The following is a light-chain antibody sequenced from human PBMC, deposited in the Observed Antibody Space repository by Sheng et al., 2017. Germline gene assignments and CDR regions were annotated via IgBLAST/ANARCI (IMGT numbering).Light chain of an antibody. J-gene: IGKJ4*01. V-gene: IGKV2-30*02. Sequence: DVVMTQSPLSLSVTLGQPASISCRSSQSLVHSDGNTYLNWFQQRPGQSPRRLIYQVFNRDSGVPDRFSGSGSGTDFTLKISRVEAEDVGVYYCMQGTHLLTFGGGTKVQIK. CDR2: QVF. CDR3: MQGTHLLT. CDR1: QSLVHSDGNTY.